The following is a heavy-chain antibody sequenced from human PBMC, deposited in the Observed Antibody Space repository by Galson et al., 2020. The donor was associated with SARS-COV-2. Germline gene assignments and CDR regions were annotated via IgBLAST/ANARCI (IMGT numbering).Heavy chain of an antibody. CDR3: AKDCSIEYSSSWFDP. CDR2: ISYDGSNK. CDR1: GFTFSSYG. Sequence: GESLKISCTASGFTFSSYGMHWVRQAPGKGLEWVAVISYDGSNKYYADSVKGRFTISRDNSKNTLYLQMNSLRAEDTAVYYCAKDCSIEYSSSWFDPWGQGTLFTVSS. V-gene: IGHV3-30*18. D-gene: IGHD6-6*01. J-gene: IGHJ5*02.